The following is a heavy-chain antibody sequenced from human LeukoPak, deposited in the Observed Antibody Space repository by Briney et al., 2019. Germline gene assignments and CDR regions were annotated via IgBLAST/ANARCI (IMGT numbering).Heavy chain of an antibody. CDR3: ASPSSSGSYYTGWFDP. CDR1: GGSISSSSYF. Sequence: PSETLSLTCTVSGGSISSSSYFWGWIRQPPGKGLEWIGSIYYSGSTYYNPSLDSRVTISVDTSKNQFSLRLTSVTASDTAVYYCASPSSSGSYYTGWFDPWGQGTLVTVSS. V-gene: IGHV4-39*01. J-gene: IGHJ5*02. D-gene: IGHD3-10*01. CDR2: IYYSGST.